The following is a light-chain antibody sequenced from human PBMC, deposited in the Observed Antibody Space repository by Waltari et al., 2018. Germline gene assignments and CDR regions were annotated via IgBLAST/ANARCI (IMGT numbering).Light chain of an antibody. J-gene: IGLJ2*01. CDR1: SSDVGGYNY. V-gene: IGLV2-14*01. Sequence: QSALTQPASVSGSPGQSITISCTGTSSDVGGYNYVSWYQQHPGKAPKLMIYEVSNRPSGVSNRFSGSKSGNKASLTISGLQAEDEADYYCSSYTSSNVVFGGGTKLTVL. CDR3: SSYTSSNVV. CDR2: EVS.